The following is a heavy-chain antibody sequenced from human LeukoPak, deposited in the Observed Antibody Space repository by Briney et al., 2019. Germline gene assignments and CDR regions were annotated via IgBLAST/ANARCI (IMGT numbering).Heavy chain of an antibody. J-gene: IGHJ6*02. CDR3: ARNQGYYYDSSGYYFYYYGMDV. CDR1: GFTFSSYS. Sequence: GGSLRLSCAASGFTFSSYSMNWVRQAPGKGLEWVSSISSSSSYIYYADSVKGRFTISRDNAKNSLYLQMNSLRAEDTAVYYCARNQGYYYDSSGYYFYYYGMDVWGQGTTVTVSS. D-gene: IGHD3-22*01. V-gene: IGHV3-21*01. CDR2: ISSSSSYI.